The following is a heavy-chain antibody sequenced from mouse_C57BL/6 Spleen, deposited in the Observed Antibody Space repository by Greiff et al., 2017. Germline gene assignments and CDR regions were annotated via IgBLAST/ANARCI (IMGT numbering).Heavy chain of an antibody. CDR2: FYPGSGSI. D-gene: IGHD2-4*01. J-gene: IGHJ4*01. CDR1: GYTFTEYT. Sequence: QVQLQQSGAELVKPGASVKLSCKASGYTFTEYTIHWVKQRSGQGLEWIGWFYPGSGSIKYNEKFKDKATLTADKSSSTVDMELSRVTSEDSAVYFCARHEENYDYDGGDYYAMDYWGQGTSVTVSS. CDR3: ARHEENYDYDGGDYYAMDY. V-gene: IGHV1-62-2*01.